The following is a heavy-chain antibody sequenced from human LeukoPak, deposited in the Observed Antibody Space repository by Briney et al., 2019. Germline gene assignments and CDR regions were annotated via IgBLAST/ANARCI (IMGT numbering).Heavy chain of an antibody. V-gene: IGHV3-7*01. CDR2: INQDASVR. D-gene: IGHD6-13*01. CDR3: ARDPGSSSFDL. J-gene: IGHJ4*02. CDR1: GFSFSTYC. Sequence: GRSLRLSCAASGFSFSTYCMSGVRQTPEKGLEFVANINQDASVRNYMDSLKVRCTISRDKAQKSVYLEINSLRADDPAVYYCARDPGSSSFDLWGQGALVAVSS.